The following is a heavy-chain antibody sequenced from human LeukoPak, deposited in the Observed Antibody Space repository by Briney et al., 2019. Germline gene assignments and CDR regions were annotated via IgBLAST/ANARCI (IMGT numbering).Heavy chain of an antibody. J-gene: IGHJ5*02. CDR1: GGSFSGYY. CDR2: IYYSGST. V-gene: IGHV4-59*01. Sequence: SETLSLTCAVYGGSFSGYYWSWIRQPPGKGLEWIGYIYYSGSTNYNPSLKSRVTISVDTSKNQFSLKLSSVTAADTAVYYCARAEAPPWFDPWGQGTLVTVSS. CDR3: ARAEAPPWFDP.